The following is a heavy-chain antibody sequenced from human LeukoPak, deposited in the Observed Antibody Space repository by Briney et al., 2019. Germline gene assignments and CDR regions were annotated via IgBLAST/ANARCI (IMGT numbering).Heavy chain of an antibody. Sequence: GGSLRLSCAASGFTFSDYYMSWIRQAPGKGLEWVSYISGSGSTKYYADSVQGRFTISRDNSKNTVSLQMESLRAEDTALYYCAKDYAVGSIDYWGQGTVVTVSS. D-gene: IGHD3-16*01. V-gene: IGHV3-11*01. CDR1: GFTFSDYY. CDR2: ISGSGSTK. CDR3: AKDYAVGSIDY. J-gene: IGHJ4*02.